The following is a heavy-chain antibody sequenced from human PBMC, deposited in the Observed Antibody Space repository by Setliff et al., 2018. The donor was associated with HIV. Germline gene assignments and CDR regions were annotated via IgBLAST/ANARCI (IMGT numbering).Heavy chain of an antibody. D-gene: IGHD3-22*01. V-gene: IGHV1-18*01. CDR3: ATYHYYDSSAYYVDLYYLDY. Sequence: GASVKVSCKASGYTFTSYGISWVRQAPGQGLEWMGWISAYNGNTNYAQKLQGRVTMTTDTSTSTAYMELRSLRSDDTAVYYCATYHYYDSSAYYVDLYYLDYWGQGTLVTVSS. CDR1: GYTFTSYG. J-gene: IGHJ4*02. CDR2: ISAYNGNT.